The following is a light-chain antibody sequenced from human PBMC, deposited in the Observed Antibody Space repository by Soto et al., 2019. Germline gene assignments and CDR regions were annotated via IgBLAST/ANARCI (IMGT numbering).Light chain of an antibody. Sequence: QLVLTQSLSASASLGASVKLTCTLSSGHSSYAIAWHQQQPEKGPRYLMKLNSDGSHRKGDGIPDRFSGSSSGAERYLTISSLQSEDEADYYCQTWGTGSHYVFGTGTKLTVL. V-gene: IGLV4-69*01. CDR3: QTWGTGSHYV. J-gene: IGLJ1*01. CDR1: SGHSSYA. CDR2: LNSDGSH.